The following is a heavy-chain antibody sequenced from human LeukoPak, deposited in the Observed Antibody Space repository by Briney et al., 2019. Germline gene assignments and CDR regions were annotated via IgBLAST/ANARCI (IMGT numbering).Heavy chain of an antibody. CDR1: GYTFTGYY. CDR2: INPNSGGT. J-gene: IGHJ4*02. Sequence: SAKVSCKASGYTFTGYYMHWVRQAPGQGLEWMGRINPNSGGTNYAQKFQGRVTMTRDTSISTAYMELSRLRSDDTAVYYCARGGKLPPMVNFDYWGQGTLVTVSS. D-gene: IGHD5-18*01. V-gene: IGHV1-2*06. CDR3: ARGGKLPPMVNFDY.